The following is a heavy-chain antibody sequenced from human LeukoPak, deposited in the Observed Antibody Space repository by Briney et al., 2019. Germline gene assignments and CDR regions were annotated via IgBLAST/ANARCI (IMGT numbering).Heavy chain of an antibody. CDR2: INDNGGRT. Sequence: SGGSLRLSCSAPGFTFSRYAMHWVRQAPGKGLEYVSGINDNGGRTHYGDSVKGRFSISRDNSKNTLHLQMSTLRAEDTALYYCVKDVGGSYAFDYWGQGILVTVAS. J-gene: IGHJ4*02. CDR1: GFTFSRYA. D-gene: IGHD1-26*01. V-gene: IGHV3-64D*09. CDR3: VKDVGGSYAFDY.